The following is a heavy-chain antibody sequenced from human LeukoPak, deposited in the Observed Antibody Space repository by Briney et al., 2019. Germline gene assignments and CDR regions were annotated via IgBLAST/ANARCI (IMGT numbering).Heavy chain of an antibody. CDR3: ARRKAVANRYYFDH. D-gene: IGHD6-19*01. CDR1: GGSISSYY. Sequence: RASETLSLTCTVSGGSISSYYWSWIRQPPGKGLEYIGYIYFSGSTNYNPSLKSRVTISVDTSKNQFSLKLSSVTAADTAVYYCARRKAVANRYYFDHWGQGTLVTVSS. CDR2: IYFSGST. V-gene: IGHV4-59*01. J-gene: IGHJ4*02.